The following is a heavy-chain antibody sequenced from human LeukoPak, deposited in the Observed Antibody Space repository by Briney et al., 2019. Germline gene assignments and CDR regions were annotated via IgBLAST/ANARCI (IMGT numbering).Heavy chain of an antibody. V-gene: IGHV1-3*01. CDR2: INAGNGNT. CDR3: ARDGKLLWFGELFYGMDV. Sequence: ASVKVSCKASGYTFTSYAMHWVRQAPGQRLEWMGWINAGNGNTKYSQKFQGRVTITRDTSASTAYMELSSLRSEDTAVYYCARDGKLLWFGELFYGMDVWGQGTTVTVSS. D-gene: IGHD3-10*01. CDR1: GYTFTSYA. J-gene: IGHJ6*02.